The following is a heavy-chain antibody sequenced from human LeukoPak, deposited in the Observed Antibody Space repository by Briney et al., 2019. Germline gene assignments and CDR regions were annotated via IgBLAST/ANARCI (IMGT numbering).Heavy chain of an antibody. Sequence: GGSLRLSCTASTLTLDNYWMSWVRQAPGKGLEWVANIKQDGSEKYHVDSVKGRFTISRDNAKNSLYLQMNSLRAEDTAVYYCASRAGYTGSWSAFDYWGQGTLVTVSS. V-gene: IGHV3-7*05. CDR3: ASRAGYTGSWSAFDY. CDR2: IKQDGSEK. J-gene: IGHJ4*02. CDR1: TLTLDNYW. D-gene: IGHD6-13*01.